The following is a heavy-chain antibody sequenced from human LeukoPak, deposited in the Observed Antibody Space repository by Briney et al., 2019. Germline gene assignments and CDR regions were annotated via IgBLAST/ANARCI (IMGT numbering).Heavy chain of an antibody. CDR2: LSYDGSNR. V-gene: IGHV3-30*18. CDR3: AKDASTVTLHADY. CDR1: GFTFSSFG. Sequence: GGSLRLSCAASGFTFSSFGMHWVRQAPGKGLEWVSVLSYDGSNRYYADSVKGRFTISRDNSKNTLYLQMNSLRAVDTAVYYCAKDASTVTLHADYWGQGTLVTVSS. D-gene: IGHD4-17*01. J-gene: IGHJ4*02.